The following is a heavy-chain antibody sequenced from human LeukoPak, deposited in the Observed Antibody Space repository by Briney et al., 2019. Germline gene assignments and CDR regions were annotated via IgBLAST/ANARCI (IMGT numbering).Heavy chain of an antibody. CDR2: ISYDGSNK. Sequence: PGGSLRLSCAASGFTFSSYGMHWVRQAPGKGLEWVAVISYDGSNKYYADSVKGRFTISRDNSKNTLYLQMNSLRAEDTAVYYFAKVKVYFWSGYYTPSAFDYWGQGTLVTVSS. J-gene: IGHJ4*02. V-gene: IGHV3-30*18. D-gene: IGHD3-3*01. CDR3: AKVKVYFWSGYYTPSAFDY. CDR1: GFTFSSYG.